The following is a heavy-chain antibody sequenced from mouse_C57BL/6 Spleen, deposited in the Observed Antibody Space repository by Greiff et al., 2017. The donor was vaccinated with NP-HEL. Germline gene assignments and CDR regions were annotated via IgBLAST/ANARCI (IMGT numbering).Heavy chain of an antibody. J-gene: IGHJ4*01. CDR2: ISSGGDYI. V-gene: IGHV5-9-1*02. CDR3: TMNIYGSSPWYAMDY. CDR1: GFTFSSYA. Sequence: EVQGVESGEGLVKPGGSLKLSCAASGFTFSSYAMSWVRQTPEKRLEWVAYISSGGDYIYYAETVKGRFTISRDNARNTLYLQMSSLKSEDTAMYYCTMNIYGSSPWYAMDYWGQGTSVTVSS. D-gene: IGHD1-1*01.